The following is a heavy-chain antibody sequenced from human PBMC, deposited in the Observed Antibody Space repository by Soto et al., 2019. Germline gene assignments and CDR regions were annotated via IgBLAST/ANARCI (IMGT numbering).Heavy chain of an antibody. J-gene: IGHJ3*02. V-gene: IGHV3-33*05. CDR3: ARDLFIRVGSLSYSLNM. CDR1: AFTFSSYA. Sequence: QVQLVESGGDVIQPGRSLRLSCAASAFTFSSYAMHWVRQAPGKGLEWVALISYDGSNTYYADSVKGRFTISRDNSKNTLSLHINSLRAEDTAVYYWARDLFIRVGSLSYSLNMWGQGTMVTVSS. D-gene: IGHD1-26*01. CDR2: ISYDGSNT.